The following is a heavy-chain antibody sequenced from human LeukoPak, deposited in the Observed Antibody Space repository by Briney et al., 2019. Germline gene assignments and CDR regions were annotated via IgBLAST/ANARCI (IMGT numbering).Heavy chain of an antibody. V-gene: IGHV3-23*01. CDR3: AKGQTWASVYFDS. CDR1: GFTFSSYA. J-gene: IGHJ4*02. Sequence: PGGSLRLSCAAFGFTFSSYAMSWVRQAPGKGLEYISAISSSGDDTLYADSVKGRFTVSRDNFKNTLYLQMNSLRAEDTAVYYCAKGQTWASVYFDSWGQGTLVTVSS. CDR2: ISSSGDDT. D-gene: IGHD7-27*01.